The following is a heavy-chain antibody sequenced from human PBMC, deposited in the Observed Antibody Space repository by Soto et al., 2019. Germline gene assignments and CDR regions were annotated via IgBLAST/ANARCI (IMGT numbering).Heavy chain of an antibody. CDR1: GFTFSSYA. Sequence: EVQLLESGGGLVQPGGSLRLSCAASGFTFSSYAMSWVRQAPGKGLEWVSAISGSGGSTYYADSVKGRFTISRDNAKNTLYLQKNSLRAEDTAVYYCAKAKDSSSWYEDFDYWGQGTLVTVSS. CDR3: AKAKDSSSWYEDFDY. CDR2: ISGSGGST. J-gene: IGHJ4*02. D-gene: IGHD6-13*01. V-gene: IGHV3-23*01.